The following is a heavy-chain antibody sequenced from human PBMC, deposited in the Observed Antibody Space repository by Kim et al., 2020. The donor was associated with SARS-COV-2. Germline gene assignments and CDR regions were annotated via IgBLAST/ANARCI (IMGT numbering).Heavy chain of an antibody. D-gene: IGHD6-13*01. CDR1: GYTFTSYY. J-gene: IGHJ6*02. CDR3: ATPGDSWPYYYGMDV. V-gene: IGHV1-46*01. Sequence: ASVKVSCKASGYTFTSYYMHWVRQAPGQGLEWMGIINPSGGSTSYAQKFQGRVTMTRDTSTSTVYMELSSLRSEDTAVYYCATPGDSWPYYYGMDVWGQGTTVTVSS. CDR2: INPSGGST.